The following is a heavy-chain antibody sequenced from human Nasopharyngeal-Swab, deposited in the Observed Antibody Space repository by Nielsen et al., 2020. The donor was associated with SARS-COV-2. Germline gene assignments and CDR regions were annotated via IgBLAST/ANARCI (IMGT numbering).Heavy chain of an antibody. CDR3: ARGSEGQLHYYGMDV. D-gene: IGHD5-24*01. CDR2: SWYDEINE. J-gene: IGHJ6*02. CDR1: GFSFFSSYG. V-gene: IGHV3-33*01. Sequence: GESLKISCSASGFSFFSSYGMHWVRQSPGTGLEWVAVSWYDEINEWYADSVKGRFTISKDRSKNTLYLQMNSLRAEDTAVYYCARGSEGQLHYYGMDVWGQGTTVTV.